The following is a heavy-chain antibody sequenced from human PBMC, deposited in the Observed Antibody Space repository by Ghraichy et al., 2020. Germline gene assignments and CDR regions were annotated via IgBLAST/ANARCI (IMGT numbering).Heavy chain of an antibody. Sequence: GGSLRLSCAASGFTFSSYSMNWVRQAPGKGLEWVSYISSSSSTIYYPDSVKGRFTISRDNAKNSLYLQMNSLRDKDTAVYYCASSIIAFDMWGLGTMVTVSS. CDR3: ASSIIAFDM. D-gene: IGHD2-21*01. CDR1: GFTFSSYS. CDR2: ISSSSSTI. V-gene: IGHV3-48*02. J-gene: IGHJ3*02.